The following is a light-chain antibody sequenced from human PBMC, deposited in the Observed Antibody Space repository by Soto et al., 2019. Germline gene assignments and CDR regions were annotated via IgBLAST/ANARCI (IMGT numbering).Light chain of an antibody. CDR1: QRLNRW. CDR3: QQYNTYSWT. Sequence: DIEMSQSPSSLSASVGDRVTITCRASQRLNRWLAWYQQKPGKAPKLLIYDASSLQSGVPSRFSGSGSGTEFALTISSLQPDDFAPYYCQQYNTYSWTFGPGTKVEIK. J-gene: IGKJ1*01. V-gene: IGKV1-5*01. CDR2: DAS.